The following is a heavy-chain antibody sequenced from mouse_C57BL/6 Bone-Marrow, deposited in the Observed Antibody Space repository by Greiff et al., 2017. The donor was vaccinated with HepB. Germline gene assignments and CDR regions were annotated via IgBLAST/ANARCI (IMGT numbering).Heavy chain of an antibody. V-gene: IGHV1-15*01. Sequence: VKLVESGAELVRPGASVTLSCKASGYTFTDYEMHWVKQTPVHGLEWIGAIDPETGGTAYNQKFKGKAILTADKSSSTAYMELRSLTSEDSAVYYCTRPYSLFDYWGQGTTLTVSS. CDR3: TRPYSLFDY. CDR2: IDPETGGT. CDR1: GYTFTDYE. D-gene: IGHD2-12*01. J-gene: IGHJ2*01.